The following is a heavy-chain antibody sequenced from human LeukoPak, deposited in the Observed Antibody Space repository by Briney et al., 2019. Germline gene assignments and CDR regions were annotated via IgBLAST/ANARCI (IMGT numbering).Heavy chain of an antibody. Sequence: GGSLRLSCAASGFTFSDYYMSWIRQAPGKGLEWVSYISSSSSYINYADSVKGRFTISRDNAKNSLYLQMNSLRAEDTAVYYCASLKEPWFGELIPNYWGQGTLVTVSS. CDR1: GFTFSDYY. CDR2: ISSSSSYI. CDR3: ASLKEPWFGELIPNY. D-gene: IGHD3-10*01. J-gene: IGHJ4*02. V-gene: IGHV3-11*06.